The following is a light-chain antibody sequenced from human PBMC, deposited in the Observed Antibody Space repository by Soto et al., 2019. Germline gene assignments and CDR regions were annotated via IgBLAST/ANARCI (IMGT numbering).Light chain of an antibody. V-gene: IGKV3-15*01. J-gene: IGKJ5*01. Sequence: EVVMTQSPATLSVSLGDRATLSCRASQSVSSNLACYQQKAGQAPRLLIYSASTRAAGIPARFSGTGSETDFTLTIDSLQSEDFAVYYCQQYNNRPPITFGQGTRLEIK. CDR2: SAS. CDR3: QQYNNRPPIT. CDR1: QSVSSN.